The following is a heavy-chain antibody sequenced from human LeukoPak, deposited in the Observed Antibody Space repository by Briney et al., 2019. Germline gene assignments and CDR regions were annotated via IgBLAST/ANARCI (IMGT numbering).Heavy chain of an antibody. V-gene: IGHV1-18*01. J-gene: IGHJ6*03. CDR1: GYTFTSYG. CDR3: ARVVPAAIRGYYYYYYYMDV. CDR2: ISAYNGNT. D-gene: IGHD2-2*02. Sequence: GASVKVSCKASGYTFTSYGISWVRQAPGQGLEWMGWISAYNGNTNYAQKLQGRVTMTTDTSTSTAYMELRSLRSDDTAVYYCARVVPAAIRGYYYYYYYMDVWGKGTTVTVSS.